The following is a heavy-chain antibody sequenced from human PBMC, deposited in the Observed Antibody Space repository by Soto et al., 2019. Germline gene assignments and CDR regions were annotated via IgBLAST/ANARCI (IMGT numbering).Heavy chain of an antibody. CDR2: IYYSGST. D-gene: IGHD5-18*01. V-gene: IGHV4-59*01. CDR1: GGSIGSYY. CDR3: ARDRSRGSSYGYSEYYYGMDV. Sequence: SETLSLTCTVSGGSIGSYYWRWIRQPPGKGLEWIGYIYYSGSTNYNPSLKSRVTISVDTSKNQFSLKLSSVTAADTAVYYCARDRSRGSSYGYSEYYYGMDVWGQGTTVTVSS. J-gene: IGHJ6*02.